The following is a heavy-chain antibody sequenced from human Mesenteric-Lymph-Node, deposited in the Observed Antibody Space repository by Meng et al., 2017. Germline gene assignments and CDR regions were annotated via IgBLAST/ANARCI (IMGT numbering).Heavy chain of an antibody. J-gene: IGHJ6*02. CDR2: ISGSGGST. CDR3: AREMYYYDSSGYYPSLYGMDV. V-gene: IGHV3-23*01. CDR1: GFTFSSYA. D-gene: IGHD3-22*01. Sequence: GGSLRLSCAASGFTFSSYAMSWVRQAPGKGLEWVSAISGSGGSTYYADSVKGRFTISRDNSKNTLYLQMNSLRAEDTAVYYCAREMYYYDSSGYYPSLYGMDVWGQGTTVTVSS.